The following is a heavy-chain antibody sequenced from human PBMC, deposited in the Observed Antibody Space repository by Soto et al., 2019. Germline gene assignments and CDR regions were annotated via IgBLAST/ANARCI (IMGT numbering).Heavy chain of an antibody. Sequence: VQLQESGPGLVKPSETLSLTCTVSGGSISGYYWSWIRQSPGKGLERIGYINYSGSTNYNPSLKSRVPISLDKSKNQPSLKLSSVTAADTAVYYCARVSADGTKSPFDYRGQGNLVTDSS. CDR2: INYSGST. CDR1: GGSISGYY. V-gene: IGHV4-59*01. CDR3: ARVSADGTKSPFDY. J-gene: IGHJ4*02. D-gene: IGHD6-13*01.